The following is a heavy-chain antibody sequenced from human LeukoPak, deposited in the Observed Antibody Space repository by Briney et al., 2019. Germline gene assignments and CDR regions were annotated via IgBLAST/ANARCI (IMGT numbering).Heavy chain of an antibody. D-gene: IGHD3-10*01. CDR1: GGSFSGYY. Sequence: RTSETLSLTCGVYGGSFSGYYWYWIRQPPGKGLEWIGEINHSGSTNSNPSLKSRVTISVDTSKKQFSLKLSSVTAADTAVYYCARGRPDGSGSYYKFDPWGQGTLVTVSS. CDR2: INHSGST. J-gene: IGHJ5*02. V-gene: IGHV4-34*01. CDR3: ARGRPDGSGSYYKFDP.